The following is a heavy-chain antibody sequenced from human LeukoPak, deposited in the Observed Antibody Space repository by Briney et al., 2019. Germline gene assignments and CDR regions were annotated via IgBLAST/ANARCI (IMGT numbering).Heavy chain of an antibody. CDR1: GFTFDDYG. J-gene: IGHJ4*02. Sequence: GGSLRLSCAASGFTFDDYGMSWVRQAPGKGLEWVSGINWNGGSTGYADSVKGRFTISRDNAKDSLYLQMNSLRAEDTALYYCARSLLYDSSGYYYYTAPFDYWGQGTLVTVSS. V-gene: IGHV3-20*04. CDR3: ARSLLYDSSGYYYYTAPFDY. D-gene: IGHD3-22*01. CDR2: INWNGGST.